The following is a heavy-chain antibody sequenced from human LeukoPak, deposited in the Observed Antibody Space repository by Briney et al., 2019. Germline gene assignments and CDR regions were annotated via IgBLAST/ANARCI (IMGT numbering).Heavy chain of an antibody. CDR3: ARECASCSIGTMXV. CDR1: GGSISSSSYY. CDR2: IYYSGST. Sequence: SETLSLTCTVSGGSISSSSYYWGWIRQPPGKGLEWIGSIYYSGSTYYNPSLKSRVTISVAPSKNQLSLKLSSVTAADTAVYYCARECASCSIGTMXVWGKGTTVTVS. D-gene: IGHD2-2*01. V-gene: IGHV4-39*01. J-gene: IGHJ6*03.